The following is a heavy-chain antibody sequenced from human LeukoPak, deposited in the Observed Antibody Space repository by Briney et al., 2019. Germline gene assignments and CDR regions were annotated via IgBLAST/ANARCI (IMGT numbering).Heavy chain of an antibody. CDR2: IYNGGDT. Sequence: GGSLRLFCAASGFTVSTNYMSWVRQAPGKGLEWVSVIYNGGDTYYADSVKGRLTISRDNFKNTLYLQMNSLRAEDTAVYYCARWLRQGDYWGQGTLVTVSS. V-gene: IGHV3-66*01. CDR1: GFTVSTNY. D-gene: IGHD5-12*01. CDR3: ARWLRQGDY. J-gene: IGHJ4*02.